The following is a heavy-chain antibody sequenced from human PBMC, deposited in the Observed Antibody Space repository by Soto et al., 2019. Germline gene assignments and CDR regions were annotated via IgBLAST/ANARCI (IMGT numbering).Heavy chain of an antibody. CDR2: INPSGGST. D-gene: IGHD1-7*01. J-gene: IGHJ5*02. CDR3: ARGVLVGYWNYSYDWFDP. V-gene: IGHV1-46*01. Sequence: KLDRKGVGYAFTRDYMHCLRQATGEGLEWMGIINPSGGSTSYARKFQGRVTMTSDTSTSTVYMELSSLRSEDTAVYYCARGVLVGYWNYSYDWFDPWGQGTLVTVSS. CDR1: GYAFTRDY.